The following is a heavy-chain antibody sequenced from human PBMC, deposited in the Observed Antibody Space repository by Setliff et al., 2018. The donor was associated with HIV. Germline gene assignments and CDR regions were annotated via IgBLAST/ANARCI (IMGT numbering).Heavy chain of an antibody. D-gene: IGHD1-26*01. J-gene: IGHJ4*02. CDR2: IKEDGSET. CDR1: GFTFSNFW. CDR3: ARDATRGGDFDF. V-gene: IGHV3-7*01. Sequence: GGSLRLSCATSGFTFSNFWMTWVRQAPGKGLEWVANIKEDGSETFYVDSVKGRFTMSRDNAKNLVYLEMNCLKVEDTAVYYCARDATRGGDFDFWGQGTLVTVSS.